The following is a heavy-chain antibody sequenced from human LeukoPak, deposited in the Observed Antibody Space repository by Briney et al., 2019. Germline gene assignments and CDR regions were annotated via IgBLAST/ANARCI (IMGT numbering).Heavy chain of an antibody. CDR1: GFPFSSYA. CDR3: GKALGDYGTYYYVMDV. D-gene: IGHD4-17*01. Sequence: GKSLRLSCAASGFPFSSYAMHWVRQAPGKGLEWVAVISYDGSNRFYADSVKGRFTISRDNSKNTLYLQMNSLRAEDTAVYYCGKALGDYGTYYYVMDVWGQGTTVTVSS. V-gene: IGHV3-30-3*01. J-gene: IGHJ6*02. CDR2: ISYDGSNR.